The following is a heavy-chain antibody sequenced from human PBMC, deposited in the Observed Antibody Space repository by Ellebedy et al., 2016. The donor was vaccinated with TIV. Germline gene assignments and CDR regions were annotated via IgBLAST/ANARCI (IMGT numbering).Heavy chain of an antibody. CDR1: GFTFSSYA. D-gene: IGHD2-15*01. CDR2: ISVSGLNT. V-gene: IGHV3-23*01. J-gene: IGHJ4*02. Sequence: PGGSLRLSCAASGFTFSSYAMTWVRQAPGKGLEWVSSISVSGLNTAYADSVKGRFTISRDNSKNTLYLQMNSLRAEDTALYYCAKDQYCSGASCYQYYFDYWGQGALVTVSS. CDR3: AKDQYCSGASCYQYYFDY.